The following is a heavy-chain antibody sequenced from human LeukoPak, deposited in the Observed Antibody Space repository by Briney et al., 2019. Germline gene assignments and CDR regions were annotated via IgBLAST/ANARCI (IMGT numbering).Heavy chain of an antibody. Sequence: GRSLRLSCAASGFTFSSYSMNWVRQAPGKGLEWVLSISSSSSYISSPYTVKGRFTVSSDNAKNSLYLQMSSPRAQDTVTYYCARDSIGVLYYGSGSFMFYYWGQGTLVTVSS. D-gene: IGHD3-10*01. V-gene: IGHV3-21*01. CDR2: ISSSSSYI. CDR3: ARDSIGVLYYGSGSFMFYY. J-gene: IGHJ4*02. CDR1: GFTFSSYS.